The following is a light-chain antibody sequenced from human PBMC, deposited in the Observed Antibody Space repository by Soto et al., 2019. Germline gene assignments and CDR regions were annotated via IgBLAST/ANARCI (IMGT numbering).Light chain of an antibody. Sequence: DIQMTQSPSFVSASVGDRVTITCRASQGISSWLSWYQQKPGTAPTLLVYKASTLQDGVPSRFSGSGSGTDFTLTINSLQPEDFGTYYCHQASSFHLTFGCGTKVEIK. CDR3: HQASSFHLT. V-gene: IGKV1-12*01. CDR2: KAS. J-gene: IGKJ4*01. CDR1: QGISSW.